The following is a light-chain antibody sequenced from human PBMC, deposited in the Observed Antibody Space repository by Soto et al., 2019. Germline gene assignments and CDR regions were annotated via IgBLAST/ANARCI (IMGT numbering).Light chain of an antibody. J-gene: IGLJ1*01. CDR2: EVS. CDR1: SSDVGGYNY. CDR3: NSYTSSSTLV. Sequence: QSALTQPASVSGSPGQSITISCTGTSSDVGGYNYVSWYQQHPGKAPKLMIYEVSSRPSGVSNRFSGSKSGNTASLTISGLQAEDEADYYCNSYTSSSTLVFGTGTKLTAL. V-gene: IGLV2-14*01.